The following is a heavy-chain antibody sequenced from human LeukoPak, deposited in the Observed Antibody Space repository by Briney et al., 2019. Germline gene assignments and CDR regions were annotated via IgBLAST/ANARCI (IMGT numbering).Heavy chain of an antibody. Sequence: PGGSLRLSCAASGFSFSSYSMNWVRQAPGKGLEWVSGISWNSGNIAYADSVKGRFTISRDNAKNSLYLQMNSLRAEDMALYYCARSGGYNYGSWFDPWGQGTLVTVSS. D-gene: IGHD5-18*01. CDR2: ISWNSGNI. J-gene: IGHJ5*02. V-gene: IGHV3-9*03. CDR1: GFSFSSYS. CDR3: ARSGGYNYGSWFDP.